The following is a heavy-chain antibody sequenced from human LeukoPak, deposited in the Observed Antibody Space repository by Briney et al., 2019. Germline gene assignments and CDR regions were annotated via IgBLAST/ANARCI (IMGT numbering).Heavy chain of an antibody. V-gene: IGHV4-59*01. CDR3: ARGPSYSSSWFYYYYMDV. D-gene: IGHD6-13*01. Sequence: SETLSLTCTVSGGSISSYYWSWIRQPPGKGLEWIGYIYYSGSTNYNPSLKSRVTISVDTSKNQFFLKLSSVTAADTAVYYCARGPSYSSSWFYYYYMDVWGKGTTVTISS. CDR1: GGSISSYY. J-gene: IGHJ6*03. CDR2: IYYSGST.